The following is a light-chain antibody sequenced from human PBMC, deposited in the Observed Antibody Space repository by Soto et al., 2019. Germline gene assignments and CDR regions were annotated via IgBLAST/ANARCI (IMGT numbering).Light chain of an antibody. CDR3: AGWDDSLSGLV. CDR1: SSNSGAGYD. J-gene: IGLJ1*01. V-gene: IGLV1-47*01. CDR2: RNN. Sequence: QSVLTQPPSVSGAPGQTVTISCIGSSSNSGAGYDVHWYQHLPGTAPKLLIYRNNQRPSGVPDRFSGSKSGTTASLAISGLRSEDEADYYCAGWDDSLSGLVFGTGTKVTVL.